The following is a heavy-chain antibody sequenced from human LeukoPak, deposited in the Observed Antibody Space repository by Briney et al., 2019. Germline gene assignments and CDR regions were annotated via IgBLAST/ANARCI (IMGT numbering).Heavy chain of an antibody. D-gene: IGHD2/OR15-2a*01. Sequence: QPGGSLRLSCVASGFTVSSNSMTWVRQAPGKGLEWVSVIYNGGSTYYADSVKGRFTISRDNSKNTLYLQMNNLRADDTAVYYCARDEPSPDSTDLDYWGQGTLVTVSS. CDR1: GFTVSSNS. V-gene: IGHV3-66*01. CDR2: IYNGGST. CDR3: ARDEPSPDSTDLDY. J-gene: IGHJ4*02.